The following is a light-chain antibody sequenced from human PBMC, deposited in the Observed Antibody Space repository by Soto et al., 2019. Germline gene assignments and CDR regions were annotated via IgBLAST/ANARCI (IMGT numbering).Light chain of an antibody. CDR2: GAS. J-gene: IGKJ3*01. Sequence: EVVLTQSPCTLSLSPGERATLSCRASQNVYINSLAWSQQKPGQPPRLLIYGASTRAAAIPDRFSGSGSWADFALSIDGLEPEEFAVDYGQQYCDSPLTFGPGTRVD. V-gene: IGKV3-20*01. CDR3: QQYCDSPLT. CDR1: QNVYINS.